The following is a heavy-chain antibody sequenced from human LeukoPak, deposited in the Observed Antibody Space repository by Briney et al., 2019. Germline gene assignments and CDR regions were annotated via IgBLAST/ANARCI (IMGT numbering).Heavy chain of an antibody. Sequence: PSETLSLTCAVYGGSFSGYYWSWIRQPPGKGLEWVGRIRSKANSYATAYAASVKGRFTISRDDSKNTAYLQMNSLKTEDTAVYYCTRPDYYDSSGRGDYWGQGTLVTVSS. CDR3: TRPDYYDSSGRGDY. D-gene: IGHD3-22*01. V-gene: IGHV3-73*01. CDR1: GGSFSGYY. CDR2: IRSKANSYAT. J-gene: IGHJ4*02.